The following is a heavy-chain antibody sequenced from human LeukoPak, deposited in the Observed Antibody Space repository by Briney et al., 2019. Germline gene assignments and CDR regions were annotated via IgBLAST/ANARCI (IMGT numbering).Heavy chain of an antibody. J-gene: IGHJ4*02. CDR2: IRSKAYGGTT. Sequence: GGSLRLSCTASGFTFGDYAMSWVRQAPGKGVEWVGFIRSKAYGGTTEYAASVKGRFTFSRDDSKSIAYLQMNSLKTEDTAVYYCTRAGQLDYWGQGTLVTVSS. CDR1: GFTFGDYA. CDR3: TRAGQLDY. V-gene: IGHV3-49*04.